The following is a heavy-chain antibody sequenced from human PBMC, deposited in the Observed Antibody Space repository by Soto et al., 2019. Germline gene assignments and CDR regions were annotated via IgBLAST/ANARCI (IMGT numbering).Heavy chain of an antibody. V-gene: IGHV4-59*01. CDR3: ARDGRDYDFWSGYGGYYGMGV. Sequence: QVQLQESGPGLVKPSETLSLTCTVSGGSISSYYWSWIRQPPGKGLEWIGYIYYSGSTNYNPSLKSRVTISVDTSKNQFSLKLSSVTAADTAVYYCARDGRDYDFWSGYGGYYGMGVWGQGTTVTVSS. D-gene: IGHD3-3*01. J-gene: IGHJ6*02. CDR2: IYYSGST. CDR1: GGSISSYY.